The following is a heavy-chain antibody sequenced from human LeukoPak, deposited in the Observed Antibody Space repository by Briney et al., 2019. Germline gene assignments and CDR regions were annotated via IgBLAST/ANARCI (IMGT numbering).Heavy chain of an antibody. CDR1: GGSINNYY. V-gene: IGHV4-59*12. Sequence: SETLSLTCTVSGGSINNYYWTWIRQPPGKGLEWIGSIYYDGSTNYNPSLKSRVTISVDKSKNQFSLKLSSVTAADTAVYYCARAPYYYGSGSYTFDYWGQGTLVTVSS. CDR3: ARAPYYYGSGSYTFDY. CDR2: IYYDGST. D-gene: IGHD3-10*01. J-gene: IGHJ4*02.